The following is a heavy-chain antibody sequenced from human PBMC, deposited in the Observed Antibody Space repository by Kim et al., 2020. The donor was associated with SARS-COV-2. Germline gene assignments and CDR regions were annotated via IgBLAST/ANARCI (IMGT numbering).Heavy chain of an antibody. V-gene: IGHV2-70*01. CDR3: ARQRYCSSTSYAMGMDV. D-gene: IGHD2-2*01. J-gene: IGHJ6*02. CDR2: IDWDDDK. CDR1: GFSLSTSGMC. Sequence: SGPTLVNPTQTLTLTCTFSGFSLSTSGMCVSWIRQPPGKALEWLALIDWDDDKYYSTSLKTRLTISKDTSKNQVVLTMTNMDPVDTATYYCARQRYCSSTSYAMGMDVWGQGTTVTVSS.